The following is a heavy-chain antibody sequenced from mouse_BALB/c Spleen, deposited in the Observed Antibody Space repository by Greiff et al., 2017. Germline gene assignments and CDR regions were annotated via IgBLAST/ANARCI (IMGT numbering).Heavy chain of an antibody. Sequence: DVKLVESGGGLVQPGGSRKLSCAASGFTFSSFGMHWVRQAPEKGLEWVAYISSGSSTIYYADTVKGRFTISRDNPNNTLFLQMTSLRSEDTAMYYCAREKALDRYGFAYWGQGTLVTVSA. CDR3: AREKALDRYGFAY. CDR1: GFTFSSFG. J-gene: IGHJ3*01. D-gene: IGHD2-14*01. V-gene: IGHV5-17*02. CDR2: ISSGSSTI.